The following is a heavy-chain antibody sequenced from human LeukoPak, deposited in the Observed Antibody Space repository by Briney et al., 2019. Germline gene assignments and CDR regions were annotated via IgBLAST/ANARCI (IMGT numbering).Heavy chain of an antibody. CDR2: ISTSSSTI. CDR1: GFAFSSIS. Sequence: QPGGSLRLSCAASGFAFSSISMSWVRQAPGKGLEWVSYISTSSSTIYYADSVKGRFTISRDNAKNSLFLQLSSLRDEDTAVYYCARVRAGYYVDYWGQGTLVTVSP. V-gene: IGHV3-48*02. CDR3: ARVRAGYYVDY. J-gene: IGHJ4*02. D-gene: IGHD6-13*01.